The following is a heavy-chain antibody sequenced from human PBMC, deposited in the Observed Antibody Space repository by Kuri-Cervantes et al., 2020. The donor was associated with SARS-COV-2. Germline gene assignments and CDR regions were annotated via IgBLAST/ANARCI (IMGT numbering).Heavy chain of an antibody. CDR1: GFTFSSYS. D-gene: IGHD6-6*01. CDR3: ARRPGPVGIETLAALTEYYYYYMDV. CDR2: ISSSSYT. Sequence: GESLKISCAASGFTFSSYSMNWVRQAPGKGLEWVSSISSSSYTYYADSVKGRFTISRDNAKNSLYLQMNSLRAEDTAVYYCARRPGPVGIETLAALTEYYYYYMDVWGKGTTVTVSS. V-gene: IGHV3-21*01. J-gene: IGHJ6*03.